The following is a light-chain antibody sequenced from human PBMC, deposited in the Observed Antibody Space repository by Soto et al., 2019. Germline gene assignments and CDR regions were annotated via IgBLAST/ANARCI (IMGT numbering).Light chain of an antibody. J-gene: IGKJ3*01. CDR3: KQYGSLCFT. V-gene: IGKV3-20*01. Sequence: EIVLTQSPGTLSLSPGERATLSCRASQSVSSSYLAWYQQKPGQAPRLLIYGASIRATGIPDRFSGSGSGTHFPLTIRRLEPDELAVYFCKQYGSLCFTYDPGTKVDIK. CDR2: GAS. CDR1: QSVSSSY.